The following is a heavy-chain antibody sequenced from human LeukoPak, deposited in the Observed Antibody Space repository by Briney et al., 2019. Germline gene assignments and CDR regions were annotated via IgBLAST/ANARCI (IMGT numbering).Heavy chain of an antibody. J-gene: IGHJ4*02. CDR2: IYYSGST. CDR3: ARELWFGAQYYFDY. V-gene: IGHV4-59*12. CDR1: GGSISSYY. D-gene: IGHD3-10*01. Sequence: PSETLSLTCTVSGGSISSYYWSWIRQPPGKGLEWIGYIYYSGSTSYNPSLKSRVTMSVDTPKNEFSLRLSSVTAADTAVYYCARELWFGAQYYFDYWGQGILVTVSS.